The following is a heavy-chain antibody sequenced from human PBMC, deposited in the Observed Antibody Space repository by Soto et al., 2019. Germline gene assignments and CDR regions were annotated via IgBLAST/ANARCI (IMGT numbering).Heavy chain of an antibody. CDR1: GFTFSDYY. D-gene: IGHD3-22*01. Sequence: QVQLVESGGGLVKPGGSLRLSCAASGFTFSDYYMSWIRQAPGKGLEWVSYISSSSSYTNYADSVKGRFTISRDNAKXXXXXXXXXXXXXXXXXXXXXXXSGYYNWGQGTLVTVSS. V-gene: IGHV3-11*05. CDR3: XXXSGYYN. CDR2: ISSSSSYT. J-gene: IGHJ4*02.